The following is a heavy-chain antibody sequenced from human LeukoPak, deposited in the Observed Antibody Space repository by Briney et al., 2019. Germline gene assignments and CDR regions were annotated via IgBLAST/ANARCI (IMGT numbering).Heavy chain of an antibody. Sequence: GGSLRLSCAASGFTFSSYSMNWVRQAPGKGLEWVSSISSSSSYIYYADSVKGRFTISRDNAKNSLYLQMSSLRAEDTAVYYCARLLTQNLDYWGQGTLVTVSS. CDR3: ARLLTQNLDY. CDR2: ISSSSSYI. CDR1: GFTFSSYS. D-gene: IGHD1-14*01. V-gene: IGHV3-21*01. J-gene: IGHJ4*02.